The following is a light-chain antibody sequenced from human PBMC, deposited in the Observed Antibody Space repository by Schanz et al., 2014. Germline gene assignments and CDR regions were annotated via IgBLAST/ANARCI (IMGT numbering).Light chain of an antibody. CDR2: DVS. Sequence: QSALTQPRSVSGSPGQSVTISCTGTSSDVGGYNYVSWYQHHPGKAPKLMIHDVSNRPSGVSNRFSGSKSGNTASLTISGLQAEDEADYHCSSHTAITTAVVFGGGTKLTVL. J-gene: IGLJ2*01. CDR3: SSHTAITTAVV. V-gene: IGLV2-11*01. CDR1: SSDVGGYNY.